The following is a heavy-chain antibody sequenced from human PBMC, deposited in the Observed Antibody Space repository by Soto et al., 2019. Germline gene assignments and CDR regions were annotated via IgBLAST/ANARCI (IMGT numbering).Heavy chain of an antibody. CDR3: ARAGGLGYCTNGVCYNLSAAFDI. Sequence: GGSLRLSCAASGFTVSSNYMSWVRQAPGKGLDWVSVIYSGGSTYYADSVKGRFTISRDNSKNTLYLQMNSLRAEDTAVYYCARAGGLGYCTNGVCYNLSAAFDIWGQGTMVTVSS. J-gene: IGHJ3*02. CDR1: GFTVSSNY. CDR2: IYSGGST. V-gene: IGHV3-66*01. D-gene: IGHD2-8*01.